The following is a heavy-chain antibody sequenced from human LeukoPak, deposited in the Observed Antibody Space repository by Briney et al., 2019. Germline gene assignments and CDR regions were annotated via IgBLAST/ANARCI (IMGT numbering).Heavy chain of an antibody. D-gene: IGHD6-13*01. V-gene: IGHV3-73*01. CDR3: TLNLLYSSSWYG. CDR1: GFTFSGSA. J-gene: IGHJ4*02. Sequence: GGSLTLSCAASGFTFSGSAMHWVRQASGKGLEWVGRIRSKANSYATAYAASVKGSFTISRDDSKNTAYLQMNSLKTEDTAVYYCTLNLLYSSSWYGWGQGTLVTVSS. CDR2: IRSKANSYAT.